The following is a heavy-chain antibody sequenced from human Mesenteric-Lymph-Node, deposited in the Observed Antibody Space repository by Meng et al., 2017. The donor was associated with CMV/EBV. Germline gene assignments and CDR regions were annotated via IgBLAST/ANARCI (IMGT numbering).Heavy chain of an antibody. Sequence: GESPKISCAASGFSFTEYGMHWVRQTPGKGLEWVAFIRMDESDKFYGDSVKGRFTISRDSSRKSLYLQMNSLTTDDTAVYYCAKDDPVVAKWGQGTLVTVSS. J-gene: IGHJ4*02. CDR2: IRMDESDK. V-gene: IGHV3-30*02. CDR3: AKDDPVVAK. D-gene: IGHD4-23*01. CDR1: GFSFTEYG.